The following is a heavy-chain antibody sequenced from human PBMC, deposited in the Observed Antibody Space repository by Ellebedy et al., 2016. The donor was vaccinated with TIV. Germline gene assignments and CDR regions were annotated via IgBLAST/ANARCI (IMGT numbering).Heavy chain of an antibody. J-gene: IGHJ4*02. V-gene: IGHV4-39*07. CDR1: GGSISSSRYY. D-gene: IGHD2-21*02. CDR3: ASGNRCGGDCYMLDY. CDR2: IYYSGST. Sequence: MPSETLSLTCTVSGGSISSSRYYWGWIRPPPGQGLEWIGSIYYSGSTYYNPSLKSRVTISVDTSKNQFSLMLTSVTAADTAVYYCASGNRCGGDCYMLDYWGQGTLVTVSS.